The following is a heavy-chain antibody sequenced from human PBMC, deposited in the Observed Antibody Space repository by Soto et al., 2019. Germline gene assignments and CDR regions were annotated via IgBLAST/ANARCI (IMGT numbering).Heavy chain of an antibody. CDR3: VRDLGITGTTAPNWFDP. CDR2: ISSSSSTI. V-gene: IGHV3-48*02. J-gene: IGHJ5*02. Sequence: GGSLRLSCAASGFTFSSYSMNWVRQAPGKGLEWVSYISSSSSTIYYADSVKGRFTISRDNAKNSLYLQMNSLRDEDTAVYYCVRDLGITGTTAPNWFDPWGQGTLVTVSS. CDR1: GFTFSSYS. D-gene: IGHD1-20*01.